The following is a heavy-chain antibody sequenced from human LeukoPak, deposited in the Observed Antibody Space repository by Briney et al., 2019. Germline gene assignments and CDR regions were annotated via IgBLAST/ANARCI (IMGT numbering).Heavy chain of an antibody. V-gene: IGHV3-23*01. Sequence: GGSLRLSCTASGFTLSSYEMSWIRQAPGKGLEWVSNISGGDVSTYYADSVKGRVTISRDNYKYTLYLQMNSLRADDTAVYYCAKSGYNRFDYWGQGTLVTVSS. J-gene: IGHJ4*02. CDR3: AKSGYNRFDY. CDR2: ISGGDVST. D-gene: IGHD5-24*01. CDR1: GFTLSSYE.